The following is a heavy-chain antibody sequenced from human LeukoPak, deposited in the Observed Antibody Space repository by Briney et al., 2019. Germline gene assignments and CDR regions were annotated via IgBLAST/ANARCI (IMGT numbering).Heavy chain of an antibody. J-gene: IGHJ3*02. CDR1: GYSFTGYY. Sequence: GASVKVSCKASGYSFTGYYIHWVRQAPGQGLEWMGWINPNSGGTNYAQKFQGRVTITRDTSASTAYMELSSLRSEDTAVYYCARPFWESPPGYSSSWPDAFDIWGQGTMVTVSS. V-gene: IGHV1-2*02. CDR2: INPNSGGT. D-gene: IGHD6-13*01. CDR3: ARPFWESPPGYSSSWPDAFDI.